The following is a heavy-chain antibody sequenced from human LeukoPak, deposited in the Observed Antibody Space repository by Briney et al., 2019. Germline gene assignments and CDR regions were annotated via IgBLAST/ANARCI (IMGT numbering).Heavy chain of an antibody. CDR1: GGSISSNTYY. V-gene: IGHV4-39*01. J-gene: IGHJ4*02. Sequence: SETLSLTCTVSGGSISSNTYYWDWIRQPPGKGLEWIGSIYYSGSTYYNPSLKSRVTISVDTSKNQFSLKLSSVTAADTAVFYCARLGGSRLNYFDYWGQGTLVTVSS. D-gene: IGHD1-26*01. CDR3: ARLGGSRLNYFDY. CDR2: IYYSGST.